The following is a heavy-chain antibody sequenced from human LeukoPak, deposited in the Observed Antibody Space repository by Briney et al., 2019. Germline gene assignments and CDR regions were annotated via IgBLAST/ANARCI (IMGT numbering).Heavy chain of an antibody. Sequence: SETLSLTCTVSGGSISSSSYYWGWIRQPPGKGLEWIGSIYYSGSTYYSPSLKSRVTISVDTSKNQFSLKLSSVTAADTAVYYCARHGIRGYYYPPFDYWGQGTLVTVSS. D-gene: IGHD3-22*01. CDR1: GGSISSSSYY. CDR3: ARHGIRGYYYPPFDY. CDR2: IYYSGST. V-gene: IGHV4-39*01. J-gene: IGHJ4*02.